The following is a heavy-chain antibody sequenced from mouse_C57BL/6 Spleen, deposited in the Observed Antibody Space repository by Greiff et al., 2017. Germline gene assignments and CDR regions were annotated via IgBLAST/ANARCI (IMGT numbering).Heavy chain of an antibody. D-gene: IGHD2-4*01. CDR3: ARRGYDYFFDY. V-gene: IGHV1-85*01. J-gene: IGHJ2*01. Sequence: QVQLQQPGPELVKPGASVKLSCKASGYTFTRYDINWVKQRPGQGLEWIGWIYPRDGSTKYNEKFKGKATLTVDTSSSTAYMELHSLTSEDSAVYFCARRGYDYFFDYWGQGTTLTVSS. CDR1: GYTFTRYD. CDR2: IYPRDGST.